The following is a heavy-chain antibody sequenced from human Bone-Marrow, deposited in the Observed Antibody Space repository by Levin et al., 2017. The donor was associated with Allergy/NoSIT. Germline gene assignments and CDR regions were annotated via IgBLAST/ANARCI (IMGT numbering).Heavy chain of an antibody. D-gene: IGHD1-26*01. CDR3: ARLRPYYYIDY. V-gene: IGHV3-33*01. CDR2: IYYDGINK. Sequence: GGSLRLSCAASGFTFNSYGMYWVRQAPGMGLEWVALIYYDGINKYYADSVKGRFTISRDNSKNTLFLQMNSLRTEDTAVYYCARLRPYYYIDYWGQGTLVTVSS. J-gene: IGHJ4*02. CDR1: GFTFNSYG.